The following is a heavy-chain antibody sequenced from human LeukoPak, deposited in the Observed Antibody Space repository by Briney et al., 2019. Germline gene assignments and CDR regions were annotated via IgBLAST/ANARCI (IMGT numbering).Heavy chain of an antibody. Sequence: PGGSLRLSCAASRFTFSSYAMSWVRQAPGKGLEWVSAISGSGGSTYYADSVKGRFTISRDNSKNTLYLQMNSLRAEDTAVYYCASYSGSSLWYYYYMDVWGKGTTVTISS. V-gene: IGHV3-23*01. CDR2: ISGSGGST. J-gene: IGHJ6*03. D-gene: IGHD1-26*01. CDR1: RFTFSSYA. CDR3: ASYSGSSLWYYYYMDV.